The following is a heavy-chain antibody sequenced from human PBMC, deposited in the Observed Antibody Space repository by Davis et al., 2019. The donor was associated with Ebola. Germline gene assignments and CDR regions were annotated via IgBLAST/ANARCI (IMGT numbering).Heavy chain of an antibody. CDR3: ARAPSPFDSLGY. D-gene: IGHD3-3*01. Sequence: ASVKVSCKASGGTFSSYAISWVRQAPGQGLEWIGWINPNSGGTNYAQKFQGRVTMTRDTSISTAYMELSRLRSDDTAVYYCARAPSPFDSLGYWGQGTLVTVSS. V-gene: IGHV1-2*02. CDR2: INPNSGGT. J-gene: IGHJ4*02. CDR1: GGTFSSYA.